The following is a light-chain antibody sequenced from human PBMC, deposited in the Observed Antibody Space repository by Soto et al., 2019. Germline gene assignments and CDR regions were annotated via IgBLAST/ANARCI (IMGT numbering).Light chain of an antibody. V-gene: IGLV2-8*01. CDR2: EIT. CDR3: TSYVGNDIWE. J-gene: IGLJ3*02. Sequence: QSALTQPPSASGSPGQSVTISCTGTSSDVGAYKYVSWYQQYPGEAPKLMIYEITQRPSGVPDRFSGSKSGNTASPTVSGRQAEDEADECCTSYVGNDIWEFGGGTKLTVL. CDR1: SSDVGAYKY.